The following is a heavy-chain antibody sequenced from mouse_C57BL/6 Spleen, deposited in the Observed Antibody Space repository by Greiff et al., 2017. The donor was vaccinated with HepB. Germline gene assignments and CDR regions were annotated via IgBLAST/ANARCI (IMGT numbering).Heavy chain of an antibody. D-gene: IGHD1-1*01. J-gene: IGHJ2*01. V-gene: IGHV1-82*01. CDR2: IYPGDGDT. CDR1: GYAFSSSW. Sequence: QVQLQQSGPELVKPGASVKISCKASGYAFSSSWMNWVKQRPGKGLEWIGRIYPGDGDTNYNGKFKGKATLTADKSSSTAYMQLSSLTSEDSAVYFGARATTVVATFDYWGQGTTLTVSS. CDR3: ARATTVVATFDY.